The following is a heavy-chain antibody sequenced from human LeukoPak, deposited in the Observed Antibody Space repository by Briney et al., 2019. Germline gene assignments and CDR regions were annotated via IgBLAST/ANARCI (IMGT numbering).Heavy chain of an antibody. CDR1: GGSVTNYY. J-gene: IGHJ3*01. V-gene: IGHV4-59*02. Sequence: PSETLSLTCTVSGGSVTNYYWSWIRQPPGKGLEWTGYIYYSGSTNYNPSLKSRVTISVDTSKNQFSLKLSSVTAADTAVYYCARDYYDTSGFAFDLWGQGTMVTVSS. CDR2: IYYSGST. CDR3: ARDYYDTSGFAFDL. D-gene: IGHD3-22*01.